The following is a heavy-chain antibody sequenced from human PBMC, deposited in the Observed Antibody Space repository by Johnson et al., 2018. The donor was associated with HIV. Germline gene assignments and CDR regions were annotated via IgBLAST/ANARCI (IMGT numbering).Heavy chain of an antibody. CDR3: ARRTVVTPGAFDI. D-gene: IGHD4-23*01. CDR2: ISSSGSTI. CDR1: GFTVSSFG. Sequence: VQLVESGGGVGQPGRSLRLICAASGFTVSSFGMEWVRQAPGKGLEWVSYISSSGSTIYYADSVKGRFTISRDNAKNSLYLQMNSLRAEDTAVYYCARRTVVTPGAFDIWGQGTMFTVSS. V-gene: IGHV3-48*04. J-gene: IGHJ3*02.